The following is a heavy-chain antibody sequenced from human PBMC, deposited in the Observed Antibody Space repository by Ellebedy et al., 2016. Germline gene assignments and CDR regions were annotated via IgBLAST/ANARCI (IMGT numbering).Heavy chain of an antibody. J-gene: IGHJ6*02. V-gene: IGHV1-46*01. CDR3: AKSLAAAFYYYYGMDV. CDR2: INPSGGST. D-gene: IGHD6-13*01. CDR1: GYTFTSYY. Sequence: ASVKVSXXASGYTFTSYYMHWVRQAPGQGLEWMGIINPSGGSTSYAQKFQGRVTMTRDTSTSTVYMELSSLRAEDTAVYYCAKSLAAAFYYYYGMDVWGQGTTVTVSS.